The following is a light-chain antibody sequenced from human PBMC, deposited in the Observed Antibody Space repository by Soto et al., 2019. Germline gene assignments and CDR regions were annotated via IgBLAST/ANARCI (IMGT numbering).Light chain of an antibody. CDR1: SSDVGGYNY. CDR3: SSYTGINTQV. V-gene: IGLV2-14*01. J-gene: IGLJ3*02. CDR2: EVN. Sequence: QSALTQPASVSGSLGQSITISCTGTSSDVGGYNYVSWYQQYPGKAPKFMIYEVNNRPSGVSYRFSGSKSGNTASLTISGLQAEDEADYYCSSYTGINTQVFGGGTKLTVL.